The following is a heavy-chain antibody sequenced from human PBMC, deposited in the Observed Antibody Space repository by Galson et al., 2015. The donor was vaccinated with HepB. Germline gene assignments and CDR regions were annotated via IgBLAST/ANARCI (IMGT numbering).Heavy chain of an antibody. J-gene: IGHJ5*02. V-gene: IGHV1-2*06. D-gene: IGHD2-2*01. CDR1: GYTFTGYY. CDR2: INPNSGGT. Sequence: SVKVSCKASGYTFTGYYMHWVRQAPGQGLEWMGRINPNSGGTNYAQKFQGRVTMTRDTSISTAYMELSRLRSDDTAVYYCARPAGYCSSTSCPRYNWFDPWGQGTLVTVSS. CDR3: ARPAGYCSSTSCPRYNWFDP.